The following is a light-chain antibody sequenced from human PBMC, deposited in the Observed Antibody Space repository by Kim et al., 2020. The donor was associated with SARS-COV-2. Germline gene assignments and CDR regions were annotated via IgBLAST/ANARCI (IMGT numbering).Light chain of an antibody. V-gene: IGLV3-19*01. CDR3: NSRDISGDHWV. CDR1: SLRSYH. J-gene: IGLJ2*01. CDR2: GKN. Sequence: SSELTQDPAVSVALGQTVRITCQGDSLRSYHATWYQQKPGQAPILVIYGKNNRPSGIPDRFSGSSSGNTASLTITGTQAGDEADYYCNSRDISGDHWVFG.